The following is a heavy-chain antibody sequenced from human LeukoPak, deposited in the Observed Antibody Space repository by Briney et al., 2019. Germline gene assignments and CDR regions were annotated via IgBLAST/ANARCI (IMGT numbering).Heavy chain of an antibody. CDR2: IYHSGST. CDR1: GGSISSSNW. J-gene: IGHJ4*02. D-gene: IGHD1-26*01. Sequence: NPSETLSLTCAVSGGSISSSNWWSWVRQPPGKGLEWIGEIYHSGSTNYNPSLKSRVTISVDKSKNQFSLKLSSVTAADTAVYYCARDHPGIVGAGGGFDYWGQGTLVTVSS. CDR3: ARDHPGIVGAGGGFDY. V-gene: IGHV4-4*02.